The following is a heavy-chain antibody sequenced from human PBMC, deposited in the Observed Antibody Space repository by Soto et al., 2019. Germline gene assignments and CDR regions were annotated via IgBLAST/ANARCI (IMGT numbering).Heavy chain of an antibody. CDR1: GFTFSSYA. V-gene: IGHV3-23*01. CDR3: AKDIEGVVPAAIWLSYNWFDP. Sequence: GGSLRLSCAASGFTFSSYAMSWVRQAPGKGLEWVSAISGSGGSTYYADSVKGRFTISRDNSKNTLYLQMNSLRAEDTAVYYCAKDIEGVVPAAIWLSYNWFDPWGQGTLVTVSS. CDR2: ISGSGGST. D-gene: IGHD2-2*01. J-gene: IGHJ5*02.